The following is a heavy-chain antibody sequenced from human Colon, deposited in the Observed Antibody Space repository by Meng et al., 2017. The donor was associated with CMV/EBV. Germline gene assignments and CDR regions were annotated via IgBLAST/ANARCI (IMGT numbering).Heavy chain of an antibody. Sequence: CAASGFTFNNYALHWVRQAPGKGLEWVAVISYDGSKKFYADSVKGRFTISRDTSKNTLYLGMNSLRPEDTAVYYCARDTTNTWDLDHWGQGTLVTVSS. V-gene: IGHV3-30-3*01. CDR3: ARDTTNTWDLDH. D-gene: IGHD1-14*01. CDR1: GFTFNNYA. J-gene: IGHJ4*02. CDR2: ISYDGSKK.